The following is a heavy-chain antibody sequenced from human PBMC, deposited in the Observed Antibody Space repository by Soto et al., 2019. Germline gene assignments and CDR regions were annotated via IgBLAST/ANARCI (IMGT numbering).Heavy chain of an antibody. CDR2: ISYDGSNK. V-gene: IGHV3-30-3*01. J-gene: IGHJ4*02. Sequence: PGGSLRLSCAASGFTFSSYAMHWVRQAPGKGLEWVAVISYDGSNKYYADSVKGRFTISRDNSKNTLYLQMNSLRAEDTAVYYCARKMPSVAAPFDYWGQGTLVTVSS. D-gene: IGHD6-19*01. CDR1: GFTFSSYA. CDR3: ARKMPSVAAPFDY.